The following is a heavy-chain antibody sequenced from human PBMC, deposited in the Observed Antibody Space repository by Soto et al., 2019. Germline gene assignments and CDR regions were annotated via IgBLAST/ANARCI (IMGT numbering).Heavy chain of an antibody. J-gene: IGHJ4*02. Sequence: GGSLRLSCAASGFTFSSYAMGWVRQAPGKGLEWVSTISGSGGSRYYVDSVKGRFIISRDNSKNTLYLQMNSLRAEDSAIYYCAKDPKYDSNGYYYLGAFDYWGQGTQVTVSS. CDR1: GFTFSSYA. D-gene: IGHD3-22*01. CDR3: AKDPKYDSNGYYYLGAFDY. V-gene: IGHV3-23*01. CDR2: ISGSGGSR.